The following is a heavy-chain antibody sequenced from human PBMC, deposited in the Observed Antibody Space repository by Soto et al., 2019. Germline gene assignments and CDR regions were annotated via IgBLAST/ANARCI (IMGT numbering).Heavy chain of an antibody. CDR2: ISGSGGST. V-gene: IGHV3-23*01. D-gene: IGHD3-22*01. J-gene: IGHJ6*02. CDR1: GFTFSSYA. CDR3: AKGFDYYDSTGLTYYYYYGMDV. Sequence: GGSLRLSCAASGFTFSSYAMSWVRQAPGKGLEWVSAISGSGGSTYYADSVKGRFTISRDNSKNTLYLQMNSLRAEDTAVYYCAKGFDYYDSTGLTYYYYYGMDVWGQGTTVTVSS.